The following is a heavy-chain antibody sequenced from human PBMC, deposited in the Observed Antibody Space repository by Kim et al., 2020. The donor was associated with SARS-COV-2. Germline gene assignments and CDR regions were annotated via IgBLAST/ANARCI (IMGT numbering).Heavy chain of an antibody. D-gene: IGHD3-10*01. Sequence: GGSLRLSCAASGFTFSSYGMHWVRQAPGKGLEWVAVISYDGSNKYYVDSVKGRFTISRDNSKNTLYLQMNSLRAEDTAVYYCAKEGYYYGSGSRGYYYYGMDVWGQGTTVTVSS. V-gene: IGHV3-30*18. CDR3: AKEGYYYGSGSRGYYYYGMDV. J-gene: IGHJ6*02. CDR2: ISYDGSNK. CDR1: GFTFSSYG.